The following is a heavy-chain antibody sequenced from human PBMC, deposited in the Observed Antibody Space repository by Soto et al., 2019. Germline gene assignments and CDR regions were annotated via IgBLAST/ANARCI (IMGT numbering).Heavy chain of an antibody. J-gene: IGHJ4*02. CDR3: AREASGGYVDY. CDR1: GVSISNYY. Sequence: QVQLQESGPGLVKPSETLSLTCTVSGVSISNYYWSLIRQPPGKGLEWIGYISYSGSTSYNPSLKSRVTISLDTSKSHVSLKLTSVTTADTAVYFCAREASGGYVDYWGQGTLVTVSS. V-gene: IGHV4-59*01. CDR2: ISYSGST. D-gene: IGHD3-22*01.